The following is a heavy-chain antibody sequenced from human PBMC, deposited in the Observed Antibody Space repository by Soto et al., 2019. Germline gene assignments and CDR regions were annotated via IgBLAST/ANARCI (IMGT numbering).Heavy chain of an antibody. CDR1: GGSFSGYY. CDR3: ARGPPPECSGGSCYSTDFDY. CDR2: INHSGST. Sequence: SETLSLTCAVYGGSFSGYYWSWIRQPPGKGLEWIGEINHSGSTNYNPSLKSRVTISVDTSKNQFSLKLSSVTAADTAVYYCARGPPPECSGGSCYSTDFDYWGQGTLVTVS. V-gene: IGHV4-34*01. D-gene: IGHD2-15*01. J-gene: IGHJ4*02.